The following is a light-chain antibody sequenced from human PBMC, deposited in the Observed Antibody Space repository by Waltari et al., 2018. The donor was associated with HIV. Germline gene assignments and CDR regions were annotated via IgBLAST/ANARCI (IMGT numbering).Light chain of an antibody. CDR1: SSNIGSKY. CDR3: AAWEDSLSGRGV. CDR2: RNY. Sequence: QSVLTQTPSASGTPGQRVTISCSGSSSNIGSKYVYWYQQLPGTAPKLLIYRNYQRPSGAPDRFSGAKAGTSASLAISGLRSEDEADYYCAAWEDSLSGRGVFGGGTKLTVL. V-gene: IGLV1-47*01. J-gene: IGLJ2*01.